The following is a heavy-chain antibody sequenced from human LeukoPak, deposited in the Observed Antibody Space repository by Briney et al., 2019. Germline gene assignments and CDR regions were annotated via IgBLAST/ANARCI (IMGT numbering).Heavy chain of an antibody. CDR1: GFTFSSYG. Sequence: GGSLRLSCAASGFTFSSYGMHWVRQAPGKGLEWVAVIWYDGSNKYYADSVKGRFTISRDNSKNTLYLQMNSLRAEDTAVYYCERDPAYGDYASNYYYYYGMDVWGQGTTVTVSS. CDR2: IWYDGSNK. V-gene: IGHV3-33*01. CDR3: ERDPAYGDYASNYYYYYGMDV. J-gene: IGHJ6*02. D-gene: IGHD4-17*01.